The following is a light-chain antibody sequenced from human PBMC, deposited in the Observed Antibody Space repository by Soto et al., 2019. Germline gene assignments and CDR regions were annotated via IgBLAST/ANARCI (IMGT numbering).Light chain of an antibody. CDR1: QSIANTY. CDR2: GAS. CDR3: QQYDTSPPYT. Sequence: EIVLTQSPGTLSLSPGERATLSCRASQSIANTYLAWYQQKPGQAPRLLIYGASSRATAIPDRFSGSGSGTDFTLTISRLEPEDFAVYYCQQYDTSPPYTFGQGNKLEI. J-gene: IGKJ2*01. V-gene: IGKV3-20*01.